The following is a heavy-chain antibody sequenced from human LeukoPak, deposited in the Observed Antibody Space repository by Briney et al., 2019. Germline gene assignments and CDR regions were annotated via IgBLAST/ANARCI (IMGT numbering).Heavy chain of an antibody. CDR2: INPNSGDT. J-gene: IGHJ4*02. CDR1: GYTFTGYY. Sequence: ASVKVSCKASGYTFTGYYIHWVRQAPGQGLEWMGWINPNSGDTNSAQKFQGRVTMTRDTSISTAYMELSRLRSDDTAVYYCARLAGGLYQFDYSGQGALVTVSS. V-gene: IGHV1-2*02. CDR3: ARLAGGLYQFDY. D-gene: IGHD2-2*01.